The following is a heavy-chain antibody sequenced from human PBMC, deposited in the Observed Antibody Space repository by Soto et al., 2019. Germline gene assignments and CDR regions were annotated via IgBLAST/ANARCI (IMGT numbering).Heavy chain of an antibody. CDR1: GFTFSNAW. CDR3: TTEVAEVAGTGQLRKYFQH. CDR2: IKSKTDGGTT. D-gene: IGHD6-19*01. Sequence: EVQLVESGGGLVKPGGSLRLSCAASGFTFSNAWMSWVRQAPGKGLEWVGRIKSKTDGGTTDYAAPVKGRFTISRDDSKNTLYLQMNSLKTEDTAVYYCTTEVAEVAGTGQLRKYFQHWGQGTLVTVSS. J-gene: IGHJ1*01. V-gene: IGHV3-15*01.